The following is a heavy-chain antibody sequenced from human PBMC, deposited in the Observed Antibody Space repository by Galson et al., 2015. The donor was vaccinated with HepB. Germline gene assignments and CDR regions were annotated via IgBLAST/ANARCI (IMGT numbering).Heavy chain of an antibody. D-gene: IGHD5-18*01. Sequence: SLRLSCAASGFTFSSYAMSWVRQAPGKGLEWVSAISGSGGSTYYADSVKGRFTISRDNSKNTLYLQMNSLRAEDTAVYYCAKEGRTGIQLWFSDAFDIWGQGTMVTVSS. CDR1: GFTFSSYA. J-gene: IGHJ3*02. CDR3: AKEGRTGIQLWFSDAFDI. CDR2: ISGSGGST. V-gene: IGHV3-23*01.